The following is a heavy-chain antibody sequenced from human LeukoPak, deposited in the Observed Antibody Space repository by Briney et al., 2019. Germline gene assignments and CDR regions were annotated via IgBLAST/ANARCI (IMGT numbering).Heavy chain of an antibody. V-gene: IGHV1-3*01. CDR3: ARQTTLVRGVIITELHLGY. J-gene: IGHJ4*02. CDR1: GYTFTSYA. D-gene: IGHD3-10*01. Sequence: GASVKVSCKASGYTFTSYAMHWVRQAPGQRLEWMGWINAGNGNTKYSQKFQGRVTITRDTSASTAYMELSSLRSEDTAVYYCARQTTLVRGVIITELHLGYWGQGTLVTVFS. CDR2: INAGNGNT.